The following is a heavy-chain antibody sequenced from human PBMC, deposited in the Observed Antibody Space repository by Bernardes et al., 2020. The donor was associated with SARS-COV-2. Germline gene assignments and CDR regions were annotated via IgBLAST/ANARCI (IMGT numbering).Heavy chain of an antibody. J-gene: IGHJ4*02. V-gene: IGHV3-33*01. CDR3: ARDGSDYYDSSGCIDY. D-gene: IGHD3-22*01. Sequence: GGSLRLSCAASGFTFSSYGMHWVRQAPGKGLEWVAVIWYDGSNKYYADSVKGRFTISRDNSKNTLYLQMNSLRAEDTAVYYCARDGSDYYDSSGCIDYWGQGTLVTVSS. CDR1: GFTFSSYG. CDR2: IWYDGSNK.